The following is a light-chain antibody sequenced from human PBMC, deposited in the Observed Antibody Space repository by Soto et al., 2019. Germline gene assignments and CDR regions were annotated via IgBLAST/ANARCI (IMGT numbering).Light chain of an antibody. CDR3: QHYNSYSEA. CDR2: AVS. J-gene: IGKJ1*01. Sequence: DIQMTQSPASLPASVGDRVTITCRASQGISNELAWYQQKPGKAPKRLIYAVSSLQTGVPSRFSGSGSGTEFTLTISSLQPEDFATYYCQHYNSYSEAFGQGTKVELK. V-gene: IGKV1-17*01. CDR1: QGISNE.